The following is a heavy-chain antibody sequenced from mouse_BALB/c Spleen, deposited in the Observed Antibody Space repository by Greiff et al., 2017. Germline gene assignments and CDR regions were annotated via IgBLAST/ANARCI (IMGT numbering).Heavy chain of an antibody. CDR2: IDPSDSET. Sequence: VQLQQSGPQLVRPGASVKISCKASGYSFTSYWMHWVKQRPGQGLEWIGMIDPSDSETRLNQKFKDKATLTVDKSSSTAYMQLSSPTSEDSAVYYCAGCLGPYWYFDVWGAGTTVTVSS. CDR3: AGCLGPYWYFDV. J-gene: IGHJ1*01. CDR1: GYSFTSYW. V-gene: IGHV1S126*01.